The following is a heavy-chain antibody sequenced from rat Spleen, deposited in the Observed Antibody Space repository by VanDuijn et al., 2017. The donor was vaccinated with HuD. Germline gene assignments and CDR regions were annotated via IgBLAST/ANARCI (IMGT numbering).Heavy chain of an antibody. Sequence: EVQLVESGGGLVQPGRSLKLSCAASGFTFSDYYMAWVRQAPKKGLEWVASITNAGGNTYYPDSVKGRFTISRNHAKSTLYLQVKSLRSEDTAIYYCARPTTGIPFNYWGQGVMVTVSS. CDR2: ITNAGGNT. CDR1: GFTFSDYY. D-gene: IGHD1-9*01. V-gene: IGHV5-25*01. J-gene: IGHJ2*01. CDR3: ARPTTGIPFNY.